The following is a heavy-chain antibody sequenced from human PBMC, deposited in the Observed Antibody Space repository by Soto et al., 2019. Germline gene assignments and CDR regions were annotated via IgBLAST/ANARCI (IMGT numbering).Heavy chain of an antibody. V-gene: IGHV4-31*03. CDR1: GGSTRSGGYY. D-gene: IGHD3-22*01. CDR3: ARDETHYDSSGYYGNAFDI. CDR2: IYYSGST. Sequence: PLSLTCTVYGGSTRSGGYYWSWIRQHPGKGLEWIGYIYYSGSTYYNPSLKSRVTISVDTSKNQFSLKLSSVTAADTAVYYCARDETHYDSSGYYGNAFDIWGQGTMVTVSS. J-gene: IGHJ3*02.